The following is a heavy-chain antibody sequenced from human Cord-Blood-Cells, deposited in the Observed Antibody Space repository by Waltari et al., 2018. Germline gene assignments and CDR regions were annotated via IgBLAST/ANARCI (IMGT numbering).Heavy chain of an antibody. CDR2: RRYDGSNK. Sequence: QVQLVESGGGVVQPGGSLRLSCAASGFTFSSYGMHWVRQAPGKGLEWVAFRRYDGSNKDYADSVKGRFTISRDNSKNTLYLQMNSLRAEDTAVYYCAKAMGGGFDYWGQGTLVTVSS. CDR1: GFTFSSYG. V-gene: IGHV3-30*02. CDR3: AKAMGGGFDY. D-gene: IGHD2-8*01. J-gene: IGHJ4*02.